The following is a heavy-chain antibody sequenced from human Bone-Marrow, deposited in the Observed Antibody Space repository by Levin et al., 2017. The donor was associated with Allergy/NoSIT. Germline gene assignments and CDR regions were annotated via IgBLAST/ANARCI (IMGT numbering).Heavy chain of an antibody. CDR3: ARGQTSYCSSTSCLDAFDI. D-gene: IGHD2-2*01. CDR1: GGTFSSYA. V-gene: IGHV1-69*13. Sequence: SVKVSCKASGGTFSSYAISWVRQAPGQGLEWMGGIIPIFGTANYAQKFQGRVTITADESTSTAYMELSSLRSEDTAVYYCARGQTSYCSSTSCLDAFDIWGQGTMVTVSS. J-gene: IGHJ3*02. CDR2: IIPIFGTA.